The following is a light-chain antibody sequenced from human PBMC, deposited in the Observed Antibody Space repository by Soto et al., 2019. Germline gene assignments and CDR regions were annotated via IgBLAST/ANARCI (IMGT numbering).Light chain of an antibody. J-gene: IGKJ3*01. Sequence: EVVMTQSPATLSVSLGERATLSCTASQNIRTNLAWYQHKPGQPPRLLIYGAFTRATGVPVTFSGTGSGTEFTLTISSLQSEDFAIYYCQQFDIWPYSFGPGTKLDIK. CDR1: QNIRTN. V-gene: IGKV3-15*01. CDR3: QQFDIWPYS. CDR2: GAF.